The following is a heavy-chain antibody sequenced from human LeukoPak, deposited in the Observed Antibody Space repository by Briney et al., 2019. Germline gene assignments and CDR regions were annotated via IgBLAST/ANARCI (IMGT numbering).Heavy chain of an antibody. D-gene: IGHD6-13*01. Sequence: GESLKISCKGSGYSFSSYWIGWVRQMPGKGLEWMGIIYPSDSHTRYSPSFQGQVTISAGKSITTAYLQWSSLKASDTAMYYCAGSIATGAFDYWGQGTLVTVSS. J-gene: IGHJ4*02. CDR1: GYSFSSYW. CDR2: IYPSDSHT. V-gene: IGHV5-51*01. CDR3: AGSIATGAFDY.